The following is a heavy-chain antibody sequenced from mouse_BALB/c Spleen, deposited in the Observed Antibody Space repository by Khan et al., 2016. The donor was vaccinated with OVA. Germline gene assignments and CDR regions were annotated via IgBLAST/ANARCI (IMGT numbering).Heavy chain of an antibody. CDR3: ASHLTGSFAY. V-gene: IGHV5-6*01. D-gene: IGHD4-1*01. J-gene: IGHJ3*01. CDR2: ISSGGDYT. Sequence: EVKLVESGGDLVKPGGSLKLSCAASGFTFSSYSMSWVRQTPDKRLEWVATISSGGDYTYYPDKVKGRFTISRDNAKNTLYLQMSSLKSEDTAMYFCASHLTGSFAYWGQGTLVTVSA. CDR1: GFTFSSYS.